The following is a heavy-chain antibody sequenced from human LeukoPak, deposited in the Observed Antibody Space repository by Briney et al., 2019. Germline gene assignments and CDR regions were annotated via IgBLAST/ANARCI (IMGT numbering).Heavy chain of an antibody. CDR1: GFSFSSSW. D-gene: IGHD6-19*01. V-gene: IGHV3-7*03. CDR2: LKQDAYQT. CDR3: ARDRRSGLDH. J-gene: IGHJ4*02. Sequence: GGALRLSCAASGFSFSSSWMAWVRQAPGQGLEWVANLKQDAYQTFYLESVKGRFTISRDNAKNSLYLYMNSLRVEDTAMYYCARDRRSGLDHWGQGALVTVSS.